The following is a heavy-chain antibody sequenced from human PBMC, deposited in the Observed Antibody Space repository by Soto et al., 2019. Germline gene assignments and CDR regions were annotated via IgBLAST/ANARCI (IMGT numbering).Heavy chain of an antibody. CDR3: SRDMGRGVSAFDI. CDR1: GFTVSNNF. D-gene: IGHD3-10*01. CDR2: IYTDGSP. J-gene: IGHJ3*02. V-gene: IGHV3-53*02. Sequence: VQLVETGGALIQPGGSLRLSCAASGFTVSNNFMSWVRQAPGKALEGVSVIYTDGSPYYTDSVRGRFTISRDDSQNTVLLQMNNLRVEDTAVYYCSRDMGRGVSAFDICGQGTTVTVSS.